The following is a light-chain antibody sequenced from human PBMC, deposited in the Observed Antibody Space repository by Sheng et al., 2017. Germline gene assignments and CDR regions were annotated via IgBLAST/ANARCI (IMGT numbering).Light chain of an antibody. V-gene: IGKV3-15*01. CDR3: QQYNKWPLT. CDR1: LTVYSN. CDR2: GPS. Sequence: EIVLTQSPGTLSLSPGERATLSCRASLTVYSNLAWYQQKPGQAPRLLIYGPSTRATGIPSQVQWQWGLGQSSLSPSAACSLKILSVYYCQQYNKWPLTFGPGTKVDIK. J-gene: IGKJ3*01.